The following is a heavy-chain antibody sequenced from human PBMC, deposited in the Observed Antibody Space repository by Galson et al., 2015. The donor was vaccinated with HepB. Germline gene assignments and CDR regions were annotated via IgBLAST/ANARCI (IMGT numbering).Heavy chain of an antibody. CDR1: GYTFTSYA. Sequence: SVKVSCKASGYTFTSYAMHWVRQAPGQRLEWMGWINAGNGNTKYSQKFQGRVTITRDTSASTAYMELSSLRSEDTAVYYCARDLPYNWNDTRMDYYYGMDVWGQGTTVTVSS. J-gene: IGHJ6*02. D-gene: IGHD1-20*01. CDR2: INAGNGNT. CDR3: ARDLPYNWNDTRMDYYYGMDV. V-gene: IGHV1-3*01.